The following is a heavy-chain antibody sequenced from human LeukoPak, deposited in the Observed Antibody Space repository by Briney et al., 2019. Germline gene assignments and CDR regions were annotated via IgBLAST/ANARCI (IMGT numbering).Heavy chain of an antibody. J-gene: IGHJ4*02. D-gene: IGHD3-3*01. Sequence: GGSLRLSCAASGFTFSSYSMNWVRQAPGKGLEWVPYISSSSSTIYYADSVKGRFTISRDNAKNSLYLQMNSLRAEDTAVYYCARGRDFWSGYRSASFDYWGQGTLVTVSS. CDR2: ISSSSSTI. CDR1: GFTFSSYS. CDR3: ARGRDFWSGYRSASFDY. V-gene: IGHV3-48*01.